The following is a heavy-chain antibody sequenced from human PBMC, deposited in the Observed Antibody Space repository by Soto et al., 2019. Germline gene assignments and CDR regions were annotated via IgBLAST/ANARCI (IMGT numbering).Heavy chain of an antibody. J-gene: IGHJ4*02. CDR2: IYHSGST. CDR1: GGSISSGGYS. Sequence: SETLSLTCAVSGGSISSGGYSWNWIRQPPGKGLEWIGNIYHSGSTYYNASLKSRVTISVDRSKNQFSLKLSSVTAADTAVYYCARGRAEDYDILSSYYTYYFDHWGQGTLVTVSS. D-gene: IGHD3-9*01. CDR3: ARGRAEDYDILSSYYTYYFDH. V-gene: IGHV4-30-2*01.